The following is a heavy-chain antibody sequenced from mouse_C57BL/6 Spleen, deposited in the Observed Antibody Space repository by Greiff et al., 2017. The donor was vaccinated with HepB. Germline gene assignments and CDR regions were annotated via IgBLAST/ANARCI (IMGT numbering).Heavy chain of an antibody. D-gene: IGHD1-1*01. V-gene: IGHV1-59*01. J-gene: IGHJ2*01. Sequence: QVQLQQPGAELVRPGTSVKLSCKASGYTFTSYWMHWVKQRPGQGLEWIGVIDPSDSYTNYNQKFKGKATLTVDTYSSTAYMQLSSLTSEDSAVYYCARSHYYGSSYCDYWSQGTTLTVSS. CDR1: GYTFTSYW. CDR3: ARSHYYGSSYCDY. CDR2: IDPSDSYT.